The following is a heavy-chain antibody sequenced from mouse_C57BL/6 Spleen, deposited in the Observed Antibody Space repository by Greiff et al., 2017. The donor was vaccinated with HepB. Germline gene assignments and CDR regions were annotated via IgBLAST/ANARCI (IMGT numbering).Heavy chain of an antibody. J-gene: IGHJ3*01. D-gene: IGHD2-4*01. CDR2: ISDGGSYT. Sequence: EVQGVESGGGLVKPGGSLKLSCAASGFTFSSYAMSWVRQTPEKRLEWVATISDGGSYTYYPDNVKGRFTISRDNAKNNLYLQMSHLKSEDTAMYYCARDKHDYGAWFAYWGQGTLVTVSA. CDR3: ARDKHDYGAWFAY. CDR1: GFTFSSYA. V-gene: IGHV5-4*01.